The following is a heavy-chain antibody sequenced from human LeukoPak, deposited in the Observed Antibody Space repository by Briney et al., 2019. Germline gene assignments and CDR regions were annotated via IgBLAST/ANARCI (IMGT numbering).Heavy chain of an antibody. CDR3: ARIWPPPFYDSKWDDY. CDR2: IKQDGSEK. J-gene: IGHJ4*02. V-gene: IGHV3-7*01. CDR1: GFTFSSYW. Sequence: GGSLRLSCAASGFTFSSYWMSWVRQAPGKGLEWVANIKQDGSEKYYVDSVEGRFTISRDNAKNSLYLQMNSLRAEDTAVYYCARIWPPPFYDSKWDDYWGQGTLVTVSS. D-gene: IGHD3-22*01.